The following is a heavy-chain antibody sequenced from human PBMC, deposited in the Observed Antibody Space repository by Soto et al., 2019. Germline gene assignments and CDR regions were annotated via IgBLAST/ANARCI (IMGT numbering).Heavy chain of an antibody. CDR3: ARPHCSGGSCYLFSYFDY. J-gene: IGHJ4*02. CDR1: GFTFSSYG. CDR2: IWYDGSNK. V-gene: IGHV3-33*01. Sequence: QVQLVESGGGVVQPGRSLRLSCAASGFTFSSYGMHWVRQAPGKGLEWVAVIWYDGSNKYYADSVKGRFTISRDNSKNPLYLQMNSLRAEDTAVYYCARPHCSGGSCYLFSYFDYWGQGTLVTVSS. D-gene: IGHD2-15*01.